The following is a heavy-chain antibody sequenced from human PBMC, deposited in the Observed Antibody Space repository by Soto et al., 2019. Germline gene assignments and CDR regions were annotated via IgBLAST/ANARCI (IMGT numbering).Heavy chain of an antibody. J-gene: IGHJ4*02. CDR1: GFTFSSYG. CDR2: ISYDGSNK. D-gene: IGHD2-15*01. V-gene: IGHV3-30*18. Sequence: HPGGSLRLSCAASGFTFSSYGMHWVRQAPGKGLEWVAVISYDGSNKYYADSVKGRFTISRDNSKNTLYLQMNSLRAEDTAVYYCAKGGIVVVAACFDYWGQGTLVTVSS. CDR3: AKGGIVVVAACFDY.